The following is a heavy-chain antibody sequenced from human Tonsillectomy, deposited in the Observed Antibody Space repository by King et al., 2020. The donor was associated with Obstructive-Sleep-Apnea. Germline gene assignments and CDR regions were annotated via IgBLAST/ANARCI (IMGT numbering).Heavy chain of an antibody. CDR1: GFTFSSYT. V-gene: IGHV3-30-3*01. CDR3: ARGRPIAVAGSDAEYFQH. J-gene: IGHJ1*01. Sequence: VQLVESGGGVVQPGRSLRLSCAASGFTFSSYTMHWVRQAPGKGLEWVAIISYDGINKYYADSVKGRFTISRDNSKNTLYLQMNSLRVEDTALYYCARGRPIAVAGSDAEYFQHWGQGTLVTVSS. CDR2: ISYDGINK. D-gene: IGHD6-19*01.